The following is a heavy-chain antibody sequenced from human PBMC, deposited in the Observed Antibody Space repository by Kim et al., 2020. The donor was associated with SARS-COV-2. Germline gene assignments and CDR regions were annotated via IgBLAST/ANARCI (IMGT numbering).Heavy chain of an antibody. D-gene: IGHD5-18*01. V-gene: IGHV4-34*01. CDR3: ARSGIQLWLRNASHVDC. Sequence: QSRVTISVDTSKNQFSLRLSAVSAADTAVYYCARSGIQLWLRNASHVDCWGQGTLVTVSS. J-gene: IGHJ4*02.